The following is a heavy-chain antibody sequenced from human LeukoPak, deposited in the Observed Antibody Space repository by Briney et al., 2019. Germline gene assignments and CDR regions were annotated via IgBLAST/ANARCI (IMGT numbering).Heavy chain of an antibody. CDR2: ISSSSSTI. V-gene: IGHV3-48*01. CDR3: ARDGAYYYDSSGYYFDY. CDR1: GFTFSSYS. J-gene: IGHJ4*02. Sequence: GGSLRLSCAASGFTFSSYSMNWVRQAPGKGLEWVSYISSSSSTIYYADSVKGRFTISRDNAKHSLYLQMNSLRAEDTAVYYCARDGAYYYDSSGYYFDYWGQGTLVTVSS. D-gene: IGHD3-22*01.